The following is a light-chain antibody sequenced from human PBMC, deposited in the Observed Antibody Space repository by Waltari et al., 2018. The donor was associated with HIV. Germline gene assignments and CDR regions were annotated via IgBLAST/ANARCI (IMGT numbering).Light chain of an antibody. CDR1: SSDVGSYNY. V-gene: IGLV2-23*02. CDR3: CSYAGSNTYL. CDR2: DVS. Sequence: QSALTQPASVSGFPGQSITISCTGSSSDVGSYNYVSWYQQHPGKAPKLLIYDVSKRPPGVPNRFSGSKSGNTASLTISGLQAEDEADYYCCSYAGSNTYLFGTGTEVTVL. J-gene: IGLJ1*01.